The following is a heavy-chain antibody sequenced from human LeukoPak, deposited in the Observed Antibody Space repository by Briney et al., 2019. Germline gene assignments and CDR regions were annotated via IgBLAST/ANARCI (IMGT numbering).Heavy chain of an antibody. Sequence: ASVKVSCKASGYTFINYGITWVRQAPRQGLEWMGWVSAYADNTNYVQKFQGRVSMTTDTSTNTAYMELRSLRPDDTAVYYCARDCIGCHGFDYWGQGTLVTVSS. J-gene: IGHJ4*02. V-gene: IGHV1-18*01. CDR1: GYTFINYG. CDR3: ARDCIGCHGFDY. CDR2: VSAYADNT. D-gene: IGHD2-15*01.